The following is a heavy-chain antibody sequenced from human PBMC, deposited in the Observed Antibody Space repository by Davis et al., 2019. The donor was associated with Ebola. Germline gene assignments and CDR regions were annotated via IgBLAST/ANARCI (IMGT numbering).Heavy chain of an antibody. J-gene: IGHJ4*02. CDR1: GVSINTHY. CDR3: SERGSSV. V-gene: IGHV4-59*03. CDR2: IYYTGSA. D-gene: IGHD3-10*01. Sequence: PSETLSLTCTDSGVSINTHYWSWIRQPPGKRLEWFGSIYYTGSAYYNSSLASRATISVDTSKNQFSLKLTSVTAADTAMYYCSERGSSVWGQGTLVTVSS.